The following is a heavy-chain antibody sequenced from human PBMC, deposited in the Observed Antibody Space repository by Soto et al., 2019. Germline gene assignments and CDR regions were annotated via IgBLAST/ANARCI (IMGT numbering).Heavy chain of an antibody. CDR2: IHHSGST. J-gene: IGHJ6*02. CDR1: GGSITSHY. D-gene: IGHD3-10*01. CDR3: ARQGFGQLHGLVDV. V-gene: IGHV4-59*08. Sequence: QVQLQESGPGLVKPSETLSLTCSVSGGSITSHYCSWFRQPPGKGLEWIGYIHHSGSTSYNPSLKSRVPMSVDTPKNQFSLKVSSVTAADTALYYCARQGFGQLHGLVDVWGPGTTVTVSS.